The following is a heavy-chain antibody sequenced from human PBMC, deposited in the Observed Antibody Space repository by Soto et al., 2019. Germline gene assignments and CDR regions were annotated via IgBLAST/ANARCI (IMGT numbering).Heavy chain of an antibody. CDR3: ARLEGLATISYHFDC. D-gene: IGHD3-9*01. J-gene: IGHJ4*02. CDR1: GGSVSSSNYY. CDR2: VYYSGNT. Sequence: QLQLQESGPGLVKPSEALSLTCIVSGGSVSSSNYYWGWVRQSPGKRLEWLGSVYYSGNTYYNTPLESRVTISVDKSINDSSLKVISVTAADTAVDYCARLEGLATISYHFDCCGQGALVTVSS. V-gene: IGHV4-39*01.